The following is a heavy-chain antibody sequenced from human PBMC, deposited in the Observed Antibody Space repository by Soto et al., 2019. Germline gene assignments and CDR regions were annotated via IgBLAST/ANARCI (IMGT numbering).Heavy chain of an antibody. Sequence: QVQLVESGGGVVQPGRSLRLSCAASGFTFSTYTMHWVRQAPGKGPEWVAVISHDGTNKYYADSVKGRFTISRDNSNSTLHLQMDSLRAEDTAVYYCARAHSSAWHTVDYWGQGTLVTVSS. CDR1: GFTFSTYT. V-gene: IGHV3-30-3*01. D-gene: IGHD6-19*01. CDR3: ARAHSSAWHTVDY. J-gene: IGHJ4*02. CDR2: ISHDGTNK.